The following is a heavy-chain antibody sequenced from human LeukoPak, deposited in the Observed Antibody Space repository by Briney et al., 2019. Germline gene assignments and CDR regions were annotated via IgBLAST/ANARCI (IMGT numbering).Heavy chain of an antibody. Sequence: GGSLRLSCAASGFTFSSFWMTWVRQAPGKGLEWVANIKVDGSEKNYVDSVKGRFTVSRDNAKNSLYLQMNSLRAEDTAVYYCAGGTGFIIKDWGQGTLVTVSS. J-gene: IGHJ4*02. CDR1: GFTFSSFW. CDR3: AGGTGFIIKD. V-gene: IGHV3-7*03. CDR2: IKVDGSEK. D-gene: IGHD3-9*01.